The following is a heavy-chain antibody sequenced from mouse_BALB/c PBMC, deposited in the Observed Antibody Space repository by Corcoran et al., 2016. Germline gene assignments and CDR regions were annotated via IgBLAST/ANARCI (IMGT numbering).Heavy chain of an antibody. Sequence: QIQLVQSGPELKKPGETVKISCKGSGYIFTDYGMNWVKQAPGEDLKWMGWINTYTGEPTYADDFKGRFAFSLETSASTAYLQINNLKNEDTSTYFCARAPLHYYAMDYWGQGTSVTVSS. CDR2: INTYTGEP. CDR3: ARAPLHYYAMDY. D-gene: IGHD6-1*01. J-gene: IGHJ4*01. CDR1: GYIFTDYG. V-gene: IGHV9-3-1*01.